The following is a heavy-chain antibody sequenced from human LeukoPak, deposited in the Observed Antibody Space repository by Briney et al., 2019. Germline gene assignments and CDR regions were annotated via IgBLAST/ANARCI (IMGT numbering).Heavy chain of an antibody. J-gene: IGHJ3*02. CDR3: TRRPPNSLITIFGVVNGQYAFGI. CDR2: IYPGDSDT. CDR1: GYSFTSYW. V-gene: IGHV5-51*01. D-gene: IGHD3-3*01. Sequence: GESLKISCKGSGYSFTSYWIGWVRQMPGKGLEWMGIIYPGDSDTRYSPSFQGQVTISADKSISTAYLQWSSLKASDTAMYYGTRRPPNSLITIFGVVNGQYAFGIWGQGTMVTVSS.